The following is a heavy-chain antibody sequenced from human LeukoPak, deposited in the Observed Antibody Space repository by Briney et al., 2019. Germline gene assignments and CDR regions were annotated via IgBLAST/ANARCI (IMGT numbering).Heavy chain of an antibody. CDR2: IKQDGSEK. CDR1: GFTFSSYA. CDR3: SYSGIAAADYFDY. Sequence: GRSLRLSCAASGFTFSSYAMHWVRQAPGKGLEWVANIKQDGSEKYYVDSVKGRFTISRDNAKNSLYLQMNSLRAEDTAVYYCSYSGIAAADYFDYWGQGTLVTVSS. D-gene: IGHD6-13*01. V-gene: IGHV3-7*03. J-gene: IGHJ4*02.